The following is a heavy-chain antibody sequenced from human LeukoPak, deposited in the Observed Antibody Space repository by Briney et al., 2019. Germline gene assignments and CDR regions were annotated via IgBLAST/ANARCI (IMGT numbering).Heavy chain of an antibody. D-gene: IGHD2-2*01. CDR2: INHSGTT. V-gene: IGHV4-34*01. CDR1: GGSFSDYY. Sequence: PSETLSLTCAVYGGSFSDYYWNWIRQPPGKGLEWIGEINHSGTTNYNPSLKSRVTISVDTSKNQFSLRLIAVTAADTAVYHCARGLRLPSRSAPAVPHVWAKGTTVTVSA. CDR3: ARGLRLPSRSAPAVPHV. J-gene: IGHJ6*04.